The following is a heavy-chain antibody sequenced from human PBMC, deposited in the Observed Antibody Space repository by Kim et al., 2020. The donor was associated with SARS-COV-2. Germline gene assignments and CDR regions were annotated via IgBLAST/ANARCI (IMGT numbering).Heavy chain of an antibody. Sequence: GGSLRLSCAASGFTFSSYGMHWVRQAPGKGLEWVAVITYDGSNKYYADSVKGRFTISRDNSKNTLYLQMNSLRAEDTAVYYCARDLGTKGIAAAGTRYYYGMDIWGQGTTVTGSS. D-gene: IGHD6-13*01. CDR2: ITYDGSNK. V-gene: IGHV3-33*05. CDR3: ARDLGTKGIAAAGTRYYYGMDI. CDR1: GFTFSSYG. J-gene: IGHJ6*02.